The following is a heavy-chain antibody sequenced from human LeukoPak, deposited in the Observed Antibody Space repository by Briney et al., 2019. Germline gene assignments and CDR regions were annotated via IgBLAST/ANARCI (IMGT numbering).Heavy chain of an antibody. D-gene: IGHD3-10*01. CDR1: GYTFTGYY. J-gene: IGHJ3*02. CDR3: ARVRGPTYYYGSGSYPSLAFDI. Sequence: ASVKVSCKASGYTFTGYYMHWVRQAPGQGLEWMGWINPNSGGTNYAQKFQGRVTMTRDTSISTAYMELSRPRSDDTAVYYCARVRGPTYYYGSGSYPSLAFDIWGQGTMVTVSS. V-gene: IGHV1-2*02. CDR2: INPNSGGT.